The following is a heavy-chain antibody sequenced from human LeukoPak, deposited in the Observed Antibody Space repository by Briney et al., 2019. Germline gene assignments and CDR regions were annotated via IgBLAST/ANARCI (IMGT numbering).Heavy chain of an antibody. CDR2: ISGSGDST. V-gene: IGHV3-23*01. Sequence: PGRSLRLSCAASGFTFSSYAMSWVRQAPGKWLEWVSTISGSGDSTYYADSVKGRFTISRDNSKNTLHLQMNSLRAEDTAVYSCAKGRSGVSSAAINYWGQGTLVTVSS. CDR3: AKGRSGVSSAAINY. CDR1: GFTFSSYA. D-gene: IGHD2-2*01. J-gene: IGHJ4*02.